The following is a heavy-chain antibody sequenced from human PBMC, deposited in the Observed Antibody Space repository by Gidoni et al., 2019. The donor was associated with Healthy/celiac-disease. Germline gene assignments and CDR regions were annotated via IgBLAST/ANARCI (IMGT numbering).Heavy chain of an antibody. CDR2: ISSSSNYI. CDR1: GFTFSSYS. CDR3: ARLEERSFDF. Sequence: EVQLVESGGGLVKPGGSLRLSCAASGFTFSSYSLNWVRPAPGKGLEWVSSISSSSNYIYYADSVKGRFTISRDNANNSLNLQMNSLRAEDTAVYYCARLEERSFDFWGQGTLVTVSS. D-gene: IGHD1-1*01. V-gene: IGHV3-21*01. J-gene: IGHJ4*02.